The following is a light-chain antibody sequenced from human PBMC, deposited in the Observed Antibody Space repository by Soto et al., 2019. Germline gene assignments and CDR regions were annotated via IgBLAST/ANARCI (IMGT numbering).Light chain of an antibody. CDR2: DAS. CDR3: QQYNGFSRT. CDR1: QSISDS. Sequence: DIQMTQSPSTLSASGGDRVTITCRASQSISDSLAWYQQKPGKAPDLLISDASSLERGVPSRFSGSGSGTEFTLTISSLQPDDFATYYCQQYNGFSRTFGRGTKVEV. J-gene: IGKJ1*01. V-gene: IGKV1-5*01.